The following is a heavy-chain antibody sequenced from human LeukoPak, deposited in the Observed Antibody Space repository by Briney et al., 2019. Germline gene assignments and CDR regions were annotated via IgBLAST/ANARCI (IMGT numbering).Heavy chain of an antibody. CDR3: ARDSSPTYYYYYMDV. V-gene: IGHV4-39*07. CDR2: IYYSGST. Sequence: SETLSLTCTVSGGSISSSSYYWGWIRQPPGKGLEWIGSIYYSGSTYYNPSLKSRVTISVDTSKNQFSLKLSSVTAADTAVYCCARDSSPTYYYYYMDVWGKGTTVTVSS. CDR1: GGSISSSSYY. J-gene: IGHJ6*03. D-gene: IGHD6-13*01.